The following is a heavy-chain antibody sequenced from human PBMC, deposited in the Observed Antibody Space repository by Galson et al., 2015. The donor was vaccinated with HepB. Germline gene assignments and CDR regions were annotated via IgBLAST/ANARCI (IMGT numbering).Heavy chain of an antibody. Sequence: SLSLSCAASGFTFNRYGMHWVRQAPGKGLEWVAVIWYDGSEKYYADSVKGRFTISRDNSKNTLYLQMNSLRAEDTAVYYCARAEGATSCSDDWGQGTLVTVSS. CDR3: ARAEGATSCSDD. J-gene: IGHJ4*02. CDR1: GFTFNRYG. D-gene: IGHD2-2*01. V-gene: IGHV3-33*01. CDR2: IWYDGSEK.